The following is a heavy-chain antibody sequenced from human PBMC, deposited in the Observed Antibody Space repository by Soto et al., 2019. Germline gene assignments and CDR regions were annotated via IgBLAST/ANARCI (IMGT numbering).Heavy chain of an antibody. V-gene: IGHV4-31*03. D-gene: IGHD6-6*01. CDR1: GGSISSGGYY. J-gene: IGHJ5*02. CDR3: AREKRQLVQRGFDP. Sequence: SETLSLTCTVSGGSISSGGYYWSWIRQHPGKGLEWIGYIYYSGSTYYNPSLKSRVTISVDTSKNQFSLKLSSVTAADTAVYYCAREKRQLVQRGFDPWGQGTLVTVSS. CDR2: IYYSGST.